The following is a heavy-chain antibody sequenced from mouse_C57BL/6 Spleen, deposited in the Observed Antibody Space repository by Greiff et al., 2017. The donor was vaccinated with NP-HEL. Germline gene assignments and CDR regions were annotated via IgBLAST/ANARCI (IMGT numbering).Heavy chain of an antibody. CDR2: IDPNSGGT. CDR1: GYTFTSYW. Sequence: VQLQQSGAELVKPGASVKLSCKASGYTFTSYWMHWVKQRPGRGLEWIGRIDPNSGGTKYNEKFKSKATLTVDKPSSPAYMQLSSLTSEDSAVYYCARSYDGDYYAMDYWGQGTSVTVSS. V-gene: IGHV1-72*01. D-gene: IGHD2-12*01. CDR3: ARSYDGDYYAMDY. J-gene: IGHJ4*01.